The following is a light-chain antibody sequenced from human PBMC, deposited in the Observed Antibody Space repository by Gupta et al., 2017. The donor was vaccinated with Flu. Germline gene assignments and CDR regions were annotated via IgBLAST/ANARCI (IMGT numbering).Light chain of an antibody. J-gene: IGKJ2*03. CDR2: TTS. V-gene: IGKV1-39*01. Sequence: DIQMTQSPSSLSASVGDRVTITCRASQNIDDIFLNWYQMKPGRGPKVLIYTTSSLQSGVPSRFSGSGSGTDFTLTISSLQPEDFATYFCQQSRSLPYSFGQGTKLEI. CDR1: QNIDDIF. CDR3: QQSRSLPYS.